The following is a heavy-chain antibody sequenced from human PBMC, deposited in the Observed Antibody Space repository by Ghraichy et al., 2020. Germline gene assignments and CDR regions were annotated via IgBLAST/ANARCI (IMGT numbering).Heavy chain of an antibody. V-gene: IGHV1-2*02. Sequence: ASVKVSCKTSGYSFTDYYVHWVWLAPGQGLEWMGWINPRSAVTNYAQKFKGRVTMTSDTSISTAYLELSRLTSDDTAVYYCATYDELDYWGQGTVVTVSS. CDR3: ATYDELDY. J-gene: IGHJ4*02. CDR1: GYSFTDYY. D-gene: IGHD3-10*01. CDR2: INPRSAVT.